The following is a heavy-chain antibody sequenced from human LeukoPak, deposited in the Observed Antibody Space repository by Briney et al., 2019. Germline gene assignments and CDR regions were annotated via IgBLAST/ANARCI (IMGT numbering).Heavy chain of an antibody. J-gene: IGHJ4*02. Sequence: GGSLRLSCAASGLTFRSSWMSWVRHLPGKGLKWLANIKDDGTEKYYLDSVKGRFNISRDNAKNSLFLQMNSLRPEDTAVYYCTRDYFRTWDYWGQGALVTVSS. CDR3: TRDYFRTWDY. CDR2: IKDDGTEK. CDR1: GLTFRSSW. V-gene: IGHV3-7*01. D-gene: IGHD1/OR15-1a*01.